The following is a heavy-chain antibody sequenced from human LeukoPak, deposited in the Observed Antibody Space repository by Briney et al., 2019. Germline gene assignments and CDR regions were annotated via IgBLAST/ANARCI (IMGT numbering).Heavy chain of an antibody. D-gene: IGHD3-3*01. CDR1: GFTFSSYG. CDR3: AKEPRGTIFGVAIKRSYYFDY. V-gene: IGHV3-30*18. J-gene: IGHJ4*02. CDR2: ISYDGSNK. Sequence: GGSLRLSCAASGFTFSSYGMHWVRQAPGKGLEWVAVISYDGSNKYYADSVKGRFTISRDNSKNTLYLQMNSLRAEDTAVYYCAKEPRGTIFGVAIKRSYYFDYWGQGTLVTVSS.